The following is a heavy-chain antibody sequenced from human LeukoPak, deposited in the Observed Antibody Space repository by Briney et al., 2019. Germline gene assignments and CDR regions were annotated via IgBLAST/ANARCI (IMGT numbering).Heavy chain of an antibody. J-gene: IGHJ3*02. CDR1: GGSISSYY. CDR3: ARDIAAAGTDAFDI. CDR2: IYYSGST. Sequence: SETLSLTCTVSGGSISSYYWSWIRQPPGKGLEWIGYIYYSGSTNYNPSLKSRVTISVDTPKNRFSLKLSSVTAADTAVYYCARDIAAAGTDAFDIWGQGTMVTVSS. V-gene: IGHV4-59*01. D-gene: IGHD6-13*01.